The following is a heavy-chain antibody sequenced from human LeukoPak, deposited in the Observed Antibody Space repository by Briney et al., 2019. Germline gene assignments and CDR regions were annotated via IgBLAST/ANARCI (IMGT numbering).Heavy chain of an antibody. Sequence: GGSLRLSCAASGLTFSDYSMSWIRQAPGQGLECVSYISSSGCTIYYADSVKGRFTISRDNAKNSLYLQMNSLRDEDTAVFYFARSGNPRYWGQGALVSVS. CDR2: ISSSGCTI. V-gene: IGHV3-11*01. CDR3: ARSGNPRY. CDR1: GLTFSDYS. D-gene: IGHD3-10*01. J-gene: IGHJ4*02.